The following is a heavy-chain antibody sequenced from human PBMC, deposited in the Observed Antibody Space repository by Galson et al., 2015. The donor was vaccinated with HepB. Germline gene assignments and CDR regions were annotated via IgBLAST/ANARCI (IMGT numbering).Heavy chain of an antibody. V-gene: IGHV3-49*03. CDR1: GFTFGDYA. D-gene: IGHD2-2*01. J-gene: IGHJ4*02. Sequence: SLRLSCAASGFTFGDYAMSWFRQAPGKGLEWVGFIRSKAYGGATEYAASVKGRFTISRDDSKSIAYLQMNSLKTEDTAVYYCTRGTYCSSTSCSHFDYWGQGTLVTVSS. CDR2: IRSKAYGGAT. CDR3: TRGTYCSSTSCSHFDY.